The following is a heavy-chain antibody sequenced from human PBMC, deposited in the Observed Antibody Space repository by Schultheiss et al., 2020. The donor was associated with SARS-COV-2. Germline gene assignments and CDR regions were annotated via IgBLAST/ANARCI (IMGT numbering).Heavy chain of an antibody. D-gene: IGHD2-2*01. Sequence: GGSLRLSCAASGFTFSSYSMNWVRQAPGKGLEWVSSISSSSSYIYYADSVKGRFTISRDNAKNTLYLQMNSLRAEDTAVYYCARYCSSTSCFFDAFDIWGQGTMVTVSS. CDR2: ISSSSSYI. V-gene: IGHV3-21*01. J-gene: IGHJ3*02. CDR1: GFTFSSYS. CDR3: ARYCSSTSCFFDAFDI.